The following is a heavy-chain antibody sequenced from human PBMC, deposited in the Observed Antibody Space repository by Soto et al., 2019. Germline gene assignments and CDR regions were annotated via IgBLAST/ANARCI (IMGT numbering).Heavy chain of an antibody. CDR2: ISGSGGST. Sequence: GGYLRLSCAASGFTFSSYAMSWVRQAPGKGLEWVSAISGSGGSTYYADSVKGRFTISRDNSKNTLYLQMNSLRAEDTAVYYCAKDVTYYYGSGSSVLYYWGQGTLVTVSS. CDR3: AKDVTYYYGSGSSVLYY. CDR1: GFTFSSYA. D-gene: IGHD3-10*01. J-gene: IGHJ4*02. V-gene: IGHV3-23*01.